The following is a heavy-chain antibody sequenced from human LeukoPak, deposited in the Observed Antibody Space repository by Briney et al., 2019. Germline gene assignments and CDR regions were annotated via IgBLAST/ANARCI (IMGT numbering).Heavy chain of an antibody. CDR2: IYHSGST. CDR3: ARVDTERITHYDILTGRSLNWFDP. D-gene: IGHD3-9*01. Sequence: SGTLSLTCAVSGGSISSSNWWSWVRQPPGKGLEWIGEIYHSGSTNYNPSLKSRVTISVDKSKNQFSLKLSSVTAADTAVYYCARVDTERITHYDILTGRSLNWFDPWGQGTLVTVSS. CDR1: GGSISSSNW. V-gene: IGHV4-4*02. J-gene: IGHJ5*02.